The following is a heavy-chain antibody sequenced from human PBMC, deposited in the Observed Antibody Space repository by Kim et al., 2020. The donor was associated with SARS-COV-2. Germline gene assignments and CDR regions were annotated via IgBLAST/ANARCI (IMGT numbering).Heavy chain of an antibody. Sequence: SSTSYADSVKGRFTISRDNAKNTLYLQMNSLRAEDTAVYYCASSGYTFDYWGQGTLVTVSS. CDR2: SST. V-gene: IGHV3-74*01. J-gene: IGHJ4*02. D-gene: IGHD5-12*01. CDR3: ASSGYTFDY.